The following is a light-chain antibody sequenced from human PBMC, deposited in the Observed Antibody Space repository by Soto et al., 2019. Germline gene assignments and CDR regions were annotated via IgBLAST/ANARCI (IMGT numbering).Light chain of an antibody. CDR1: QSVDIN. J-gene: IGKJ1*01. CDR2: AAS. CDR3: QQSGDSQWT. Sequence: EIVLTQSPATLSVSPGERVTLSCRASQSVDINLAWYQQKPGQAPRLLINAASSRATGIPDRFSGSGSGMDFTLTISSLEPEDFAVYYCQQSGDSQWTFGQGTKVDIK. V-gene: IGKV3-20*01.